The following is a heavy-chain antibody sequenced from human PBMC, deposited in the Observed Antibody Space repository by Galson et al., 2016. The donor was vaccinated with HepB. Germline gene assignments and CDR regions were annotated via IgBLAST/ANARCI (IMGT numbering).Heavy chain of an antibody. Sequence: SLRLSCAASGFTFSSYAMHWVRQAPGKGLEYVSAIASNGGSTYYADSVKDTLRYYADSVKGRFTVSRDNSKNTLYLQMSSLRPEDTAVYYCVKARYCSTTNCRMGWFDPWGQGTLVTVSS. CDR3: VKARYCSTTNCRMGWFDP. CDR1: GFTFSSYA. J-gene: IGHJ5*02. V-gene: IGHV3-64D*08. CDR2: IASNGGSTYYADSVKDTLR. D-gene: IGHD2-2*01.